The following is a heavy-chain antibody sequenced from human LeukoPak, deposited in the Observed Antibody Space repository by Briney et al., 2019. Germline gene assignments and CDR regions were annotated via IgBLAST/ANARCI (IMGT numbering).Heavy chain of an antibody. D-gene: IGHD2-21*02. CDR3: AREGCGGDCYSNAFDI. CDR2: ISYDGSNK. J-gene: IGHJ3*02. Sequence: GGSLRLSCAASGFTFDDYAMHWVRQAPGKGLEWVAVISYDGSNKYYADSVKGRFTISRDNSKNTLYLQMNSLRAEDTAVYYCAREGCGGDCYSNAFDIWGQGTMVTVSS. CDR1: GFTFDDYA. V-gene: IGHV3-30*04.